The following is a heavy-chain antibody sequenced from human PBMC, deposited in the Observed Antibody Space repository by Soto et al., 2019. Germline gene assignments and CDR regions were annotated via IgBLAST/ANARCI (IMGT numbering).Heavy chain of an antibody. CDR2: IKQDGSGK. CDR1: GFTFSSYW. CDR3: ARDAAPYCSSSSCYTY. J-gene: IGHJ4*02. V-gene: IGHV3-7*01. Sequence: GGSLRLSCVASGFTFSSYWMSWVRQSPGKGLEWVASIKQDGSGKYYVDSVKGRFTISRDNAKNSLYLQMNTLRAEDTAVYYCARDAAPYCSSSSCYTYWGQGTLVTVSS. D-gene: IGHD2-2*02.